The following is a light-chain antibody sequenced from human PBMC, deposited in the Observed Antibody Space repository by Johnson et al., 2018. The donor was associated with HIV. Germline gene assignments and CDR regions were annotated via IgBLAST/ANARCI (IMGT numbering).Light chain of an antibody. CDR3: GTWDSRLSTNYV. CDR1: SSNIGRNY. J-gene: IGLJ1*01. CDR2: ENN. V-gene: IGLV1-51*01. Sequence: QAVLTQPPSVSAAPGQKVTISCSGSSSNIGRNYVSWYQQLPGTAPKLLIFENNKLPSGIPDRFSGSKSGTSATLGITGLQTGDEADYYCGTWDSRLSTNYVFGAGTKVTVL.